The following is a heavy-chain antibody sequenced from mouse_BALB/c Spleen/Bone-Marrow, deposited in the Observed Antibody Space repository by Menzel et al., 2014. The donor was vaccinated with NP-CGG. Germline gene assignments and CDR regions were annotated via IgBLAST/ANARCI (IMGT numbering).Heavy chain of an antibody. J-gene: IGHJ3*01. V-gene: IGHV1S81*02. Sequence: VQLQQSGAELVKPGASVKLSCKASGYTFTSYYMYWVKQRPGQGLEWIGGINPSNGGTNFNEKFKSKATLTVDKSSSTAYMQLSSLTSEDSAVYYCTRSEPFAYWGRGTLVTVSA. CDR1: GYTFTSYY. CDR2: INPSNGGT. CDR3: TRSEPFAY.